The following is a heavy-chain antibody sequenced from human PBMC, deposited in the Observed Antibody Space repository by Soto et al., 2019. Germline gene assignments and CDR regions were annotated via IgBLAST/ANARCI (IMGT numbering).Heavy chain of an antibody. Sequence: ASVKVSCKASGGTFSSYAISWVRQAPGQGLEWMGGIIPIFGTANYAQKFQGRVTITADESTSTAYMELSSLRSEDTAVYYCARDRRIVGARYYYYGMDVWGQGTTATVSS. V-gene: IGHV1-69*13. CDR3: ARDRRIVGARYYYYGMDV. CDR1: GGTFSSYA. CDR2: IIPIFGTA. D-gene: IGHD1-26*01. J-gene: IGHJ6*02.